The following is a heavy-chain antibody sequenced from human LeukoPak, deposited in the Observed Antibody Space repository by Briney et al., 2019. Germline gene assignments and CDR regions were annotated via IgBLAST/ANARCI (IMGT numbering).Heavy chain of an antibody. J-gene: IGHJ6*03. Sequence: PGGSLRLSCAASGFTFSSYAMSWVRQAPGKGLEWVASIRYDGTNERYANSVKGRFTISRDNSKNTLYLQMDSRRVEDTSVYYCAKGGGSPRYYYYYYMDVWGKGTTVTISS. CDR3: AKGGGSPRYYYYYYMDV. CDR2: IRYDGTNE. CDR1: GFTFSSYA. V-gene: IGHV3-30*02. D-gene: IGHD3-16*01.